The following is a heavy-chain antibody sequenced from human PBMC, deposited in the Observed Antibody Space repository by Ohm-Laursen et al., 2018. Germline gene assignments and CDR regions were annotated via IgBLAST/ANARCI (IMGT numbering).Heavy chain of an antibody. CDR2: ISDRGRA. D-gene: IGHD3-9*01. Sequence: SETLSLTCTVSGGSVNSVSNYWSWIRQPAGRGLEWIGHISDRGRANYSPSLMSRLTMSIDTSIKQFSLKLTSVTAADTAMYYCVGTGLLNGYDYWGHGTLVTVS. V-gene: IGHV4-61*10. CDR3: VGTGLLNGYDY. J-gene: IGHJ4*01. CDR1: GGSVNSVSNY.